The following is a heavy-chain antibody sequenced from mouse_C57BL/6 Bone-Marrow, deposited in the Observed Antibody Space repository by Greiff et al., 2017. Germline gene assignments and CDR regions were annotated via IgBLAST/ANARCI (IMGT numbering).Heavy chain of an antibody. CDR3: ARDYYGSSYYFAY. D-gene: IGHD1-1*01. V-gene: IGHV1-55*01. CDR2: IYPGSGST. Sequence: QVQLQQSGAELVKPGASVKMSCKASGYTFTSYWITWVKQRPGQGLEWIGDIYPGSGSTNYNEKFKSKATLTVDTSSSTAYMQLSSLTSEDSAVYYCARDYYGSSYYFAYWGQGTLVTVSA. CDR1: GYTFTSYW. J-gene: IGHJ3*01.